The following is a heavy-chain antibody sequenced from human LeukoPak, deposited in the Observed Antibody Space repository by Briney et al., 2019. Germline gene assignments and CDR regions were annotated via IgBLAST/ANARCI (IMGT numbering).Heavy chain of an antibody. J-gene: IGHJ4*02. Sequence: SETLSLTCTVSGGSISSYYWSWIRQPPGKGLEWIGYIYYSGSTNYNPSLKSRVIISVDTSKNQFSLKLSSVTAADTAVYYCARAHIAVAGIIDYWGQGTLVTVSS. D-gene: IGHD6-19*01. CDR3: ARAHIAVAGIIDY. V-gene: IGHV4-59*01. CDR1: GGSISSYY. CDR2: IYYSGST.